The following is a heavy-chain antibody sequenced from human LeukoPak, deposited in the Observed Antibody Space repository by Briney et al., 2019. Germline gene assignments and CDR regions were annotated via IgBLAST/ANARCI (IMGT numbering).Heavy chain of an antibody. V-gene: IGHV1-2*02. CDR3: ARDGYGDYADFDY. Sequence: ASVKASCKGSGYTFTGYYMHGVRQAPGQGLEWMGWINPNSGGTNYAQKFQGRVTMTRDTSISTAYMELSRLRSDDTAVYYCARDGYGDYADFDYWGQGTLVTISS. CDR1: GYTFTGYY. J-gene: IGHJ4*02. D-gene: IGHD4-17*01. CDR2: INPNSGGT.